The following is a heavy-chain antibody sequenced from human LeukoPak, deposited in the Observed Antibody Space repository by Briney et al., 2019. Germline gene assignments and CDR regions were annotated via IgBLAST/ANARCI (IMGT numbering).Heavy chain of an antibody. CDR3: ARSHSAWTSFDY. V-gene: IGHV4-59*01. CDR1: GGSISSYY. D-gene: IGHD3/OR15-3a*01. Sequence: SETLSLTCTVSGGSISSYYWSWIRQPPAEGLEWIGYIYYSGSTNYNPSLKSRVTISVDTSKNQFSLKLSSVTAADAAVYYCARSHSAWTSFDYWGQGTLVTVSS. CDR2: IYYSGST. J-gene: IGHJ4*02.